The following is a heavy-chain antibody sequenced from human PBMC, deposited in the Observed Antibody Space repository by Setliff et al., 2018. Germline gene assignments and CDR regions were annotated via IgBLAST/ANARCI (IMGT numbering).Heavy chain of an antibody. CDR3: ARGRDFWSGYLVY. J-gene: IGHJ4*02. V-gene: IGHV1-2*04. CDR1: GYTFTRYY. D-gene: IGHD3-3*01. Sequence: GASVKVSCKASGYTFTRYYMHWVRQAPGQGLEWMGRINPNSGGTNYAQKFQGWVTMTRDTSISTAYMELSRLRSDDTAVYYCARGRDFWSGYLVYWGQGTLVTVSS. CDR2: INPNSGGT.